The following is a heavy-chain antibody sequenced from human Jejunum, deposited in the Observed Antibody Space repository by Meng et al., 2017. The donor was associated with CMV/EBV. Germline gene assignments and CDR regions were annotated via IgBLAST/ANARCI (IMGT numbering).Heavy chain of an antibody. CDR1: FIFSNYS. CDR3: AKDFYSDFLGEVFDY. D-gene: IGHD2-15*01. V-gene: IGHV3-30*02. Sequence: FIFSNYSMHWVRQTPVKGLEWVAFIRFDGNDKRYVDSVKGRLTISRDNSKDTVYLEMNSLRLEDTAVYYCAKDFYSDFLGEVFDYWGQGTLVTVSS. J-gene: IGHJ4*02. CDR2: IRFDGNDK.